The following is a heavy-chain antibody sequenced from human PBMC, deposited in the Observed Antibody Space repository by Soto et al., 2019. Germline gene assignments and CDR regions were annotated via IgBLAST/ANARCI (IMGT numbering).Heavy chain of an antibody. CDR3: ARGGHDYGGKPKPGYYYYGMDV. CDR1: GDSVSSNSAA. V-gene: IGHV6-1*01. J-gene: IGHJ6*02. CDR2: TYYRSKWYN. Sequence: SQTLSLTCAISGDSVSSNSAAWNWIRQSPSRGLEWLGRTYYRSKWYNDYAVSVKSRITINPDTSKNQFSLQLNSVTPEDTAVYYCARGGHDYGGKPKPGYYYYGMDVWGQGTTVTVSS. D-gene: IGHD4-17*01.